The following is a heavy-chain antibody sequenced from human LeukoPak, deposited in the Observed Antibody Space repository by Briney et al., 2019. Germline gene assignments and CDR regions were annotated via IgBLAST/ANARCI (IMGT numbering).Heavy chain of an antibody. CDR3: AKEGTTVTTVAFDI. V-gene: IGHV3-30*18. J-gene: IGHJ3*02. CDR2: ISYDGSNK. CDR1: GFTFSSYG. D-gene: IGHD4-11*01. Sequence: GGSLRLSCAASGFTFSSYGMHWVRQAPGKGLEWVAVISYDGSNKYYADSVKGRFTISRDNSKNTLYLNMNSLRAEDTGVYYCAKEGTTVTTVAFDIWGQGTMVTVSA.